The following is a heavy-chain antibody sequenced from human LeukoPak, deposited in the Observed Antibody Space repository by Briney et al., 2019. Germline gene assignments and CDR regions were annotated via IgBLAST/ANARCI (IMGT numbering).Heavy chain of an antibody. CDR1: GYTFTGYY. CDR2: INPNSGGT. J-gene: IGHJ4*02. CDR3: ARERVDDYGDYAPDY. D-gene: IGHD4-17*01. V-gene: IGHV1-2*02. Sequence: ASVRVSRKASGYTFTGYYMHWVRQAPGQGLEWMGWINPNSGGTNYAQKFQGRVTITADKSTSTAYMELSSLRSEDTAVYYCARERVDDYGDYAPDYWGQGTLVTVSS.